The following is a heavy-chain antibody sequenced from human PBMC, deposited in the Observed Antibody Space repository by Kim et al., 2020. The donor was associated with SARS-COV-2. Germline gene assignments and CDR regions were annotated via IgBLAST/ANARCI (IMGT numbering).Heavy chain of an antibody. Sequence: SVKVSCKASGGTFSSYAISWVRQAPGQGLEWMGRIISILGIANYAQKSQGRVTITADKSTSTAYMELSSLRSEDTAVYYCARVGDYGGNWYFDYWGQASLVTVSS. J-gene: IGHJ4*02. CDR3: ARVGDYGGNWYFDY. V-gene: IGHV1-69*04. D-gene: IGHD4-17*01. CDR2: IISILGIA. CDR1: GGTFSSYA.